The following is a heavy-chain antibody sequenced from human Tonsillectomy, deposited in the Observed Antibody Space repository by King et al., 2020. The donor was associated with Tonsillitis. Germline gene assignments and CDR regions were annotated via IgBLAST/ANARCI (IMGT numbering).Heavy chain of an antibody. J-gene: IGHJ6*03. CDR3: ARVSYLGTVTPPYYYFYMDV. D-gene: IGHD4-11*01. CDR2: ISDSGST. CDR1: GGSISNYY. V-gene: IGHV4-59*01. Sequence: VQLQESGPGLVKPSETLSLTCTVSGGSISNYYWTWIRQPPGEGLEWIGYISDSGSTNYNPSLKSRITVSVDTSKNQFSLKLTSVTTADTAVYYCARVSYLGTVTPPYYYFYMDVWGKGTTVIVSS.